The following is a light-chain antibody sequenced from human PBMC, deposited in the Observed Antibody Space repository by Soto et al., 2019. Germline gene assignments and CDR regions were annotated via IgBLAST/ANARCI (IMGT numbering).Light chain of an antibody. Sequence: QSVLTQPPSVSGAPGQRVTISCTGSSSNIGAGYYVHWYHEHPGTAPKLLIYGNSNRPSGVPDRFSASKSGTTAALAITGRHADDEADYYCQSYDSSLSGFYVFGTGTKVTVL. CDR2: GNS. V-gene: IGLV1-40*01. CDR3: QSYDSSLSGFYV. CDR1: SSNIGAGYY. J-gene: IGLJ1*01.